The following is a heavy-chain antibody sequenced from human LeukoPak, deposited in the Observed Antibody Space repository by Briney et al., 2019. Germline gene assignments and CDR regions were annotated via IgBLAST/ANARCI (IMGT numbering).Heavy chain of an antibody. CDR2: IWYDGSNK. J-gene: IGHJ4*02. Sequence: GRSLRLSCAASGFTFSSYGMHWVRQAPGKGLEWVAVIWYDGSNKYYADSVKGRFTISSDNSKNTLYLQMNGLRAEDTAVYYCARDQGSGYDFAFDYWGQGTLVTVSS. D-gene: IGHD5-12*01. CDR3: ARDQGSGYDFAFDY. CDR1: GFTFSSYG. V-gene: IGHV3-33*01.